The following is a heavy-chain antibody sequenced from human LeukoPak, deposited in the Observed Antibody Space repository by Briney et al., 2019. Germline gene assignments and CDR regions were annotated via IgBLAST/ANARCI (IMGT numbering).Heavy chain of an antibody. J-gene: IGHJ4*02. CDR2: INPNSGGA. V-gene: IGHV1-2*02. CDR3: ARGGKSELGTCDF. CDR1: GYTFTGYY. D-gene: IGHD7-27*01. Sequence: ASVKVSCKASGYTFTGYYMHWVRQAPGQGLGWMGWINPNSGGANYAQKFQGRVTMTSDTSINTAYMELSRLRSDDSAIYYCARGGKSELGTCDFWGQGTLVTVSS.